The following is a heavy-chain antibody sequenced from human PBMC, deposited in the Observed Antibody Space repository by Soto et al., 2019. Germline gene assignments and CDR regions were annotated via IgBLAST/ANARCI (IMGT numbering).Heavy chain of an antibody. D-gene: IGHD1-1*01. CDR3: ARLPGITTFRCGY. V-gene: IGHV4-39*01. CDR1: GGSISSPSYY. J-gene: IGHJ4*02. Sequence: SETLSLTCSVSGGSISSPSYYWGWIRQPPGKGLEWIGSIYYSGNTYYNPSLKSRVTIFVDTSRNQFSLKVNSVTAADTAVYFGARLPGITTFRCGYWGRGTLGVVSS. CDR2: IYYSGNT.